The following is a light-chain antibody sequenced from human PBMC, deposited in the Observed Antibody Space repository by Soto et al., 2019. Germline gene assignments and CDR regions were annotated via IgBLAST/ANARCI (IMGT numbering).Light chain of an antibody. V-gene: IGKV3-20*01. J-gene: IGKJ1*01. CDR2: GAS. CDR3: QQYGSSPRT. CDR1: QSVSSY. Sequence: EIVLTQSPATLSLSPGERATLSCRASQSVSSYLAWYQQKPGQAPRLLIYGASSRATGIPDRFSGSGSGTDFTLTISRLEPEDFAVYYCQQYGSSPRTFGQGTKVGIK.